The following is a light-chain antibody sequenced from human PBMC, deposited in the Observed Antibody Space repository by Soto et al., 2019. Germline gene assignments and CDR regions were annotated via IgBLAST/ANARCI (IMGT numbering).Light chain of an antibody. Sequence: QSALTQPPSASGSPGQSVAISCTGTASDIGGYTFVSWYQQHPGKAPKLLIYDVNKRPSGVPDRFSGSKSVNTASLTVSGLQAEDEADYYCSAHGGTNPYVFGTGTKLTVL. CDR1: ASDIGGYTF. J-gene: IGLJ1*01. V-gene: IGLV2-8*01. CDR3: SAHGGTNPYV. CDR2: DVN.